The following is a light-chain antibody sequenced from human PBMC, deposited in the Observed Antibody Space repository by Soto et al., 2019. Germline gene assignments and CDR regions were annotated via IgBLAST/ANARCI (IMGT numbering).Light chain of an antibody. CDR3: FSFKTTSPPV. J-gene: IGLJ1*01. CDR1: LSDIGAYDY. Sequence: QSPVTPTSSLSGSPGQSITIACTVTLSDIGAYDYVSWFQQHPGKAPKLMISEVNTRPSGVSNRFSGSKSGNTAYLTISGLQVEDEAEYFCFSFKTTSPPVFGTGTKVTVL. V-gene: IGLV2-14*01. CDR2: EVN.